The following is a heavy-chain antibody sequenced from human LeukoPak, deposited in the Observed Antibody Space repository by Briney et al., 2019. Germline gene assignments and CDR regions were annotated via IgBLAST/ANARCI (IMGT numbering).Heavy chain of an antibody. Sequence: GASVKVSCKASGYTFTGYYMHWVRQAPGQGLEWMGWINPNSGGTNYAQKFQGRVTMTRDTSISTAYMELSRLRSDDTAVYYCARDLNCGGDCPNFDYWGQGTLVTVSS. V-gene: IGHV1-2*02. CDR1: GYTFTGYY. D-gene: IGHD2-21*02. CDR2: INPNSGGT. J-gene: IGHJ4*02. CDR3: ARDLNCGGDCPNFDY.